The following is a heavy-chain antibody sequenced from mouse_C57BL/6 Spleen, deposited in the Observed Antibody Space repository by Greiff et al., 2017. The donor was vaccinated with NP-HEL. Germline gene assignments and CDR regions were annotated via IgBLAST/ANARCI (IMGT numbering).Heavy chain of an antibody. CDR1: GFTFSSYA. CDR3: ARDRHYGSSPYWYFEV. Sequence: DVKLVESGGGLVKPGGSLKLSCAASGFTFSSYAMSWVRQTPEKRLEWVATISDGGSYTYYPDNVKGRFTISRDNAKNNLYLQMSHLKSEDTAMYYCARDRHYGSSPYWYFEVWGTGTTVTVSS. CDR2: ISDGGSYT. D-gene: IGHD1-1*01. J-gene: IGHJ1*03. V-gene: IGHV5-4*03.